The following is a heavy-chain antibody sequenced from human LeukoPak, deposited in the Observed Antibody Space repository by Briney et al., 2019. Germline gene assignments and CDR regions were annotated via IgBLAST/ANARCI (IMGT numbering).Heavy chain of an antibody. CDR2: IYTSGST. Sequence: SETLSLTCTVSGGSISSYYWSWIRQPAGKGLEWIGRIYTSGSTNYNPSLKSRVTMSVDTSKNQFSLKLSSVTAADTAVYYCAKRGGSGDPYYFDYWGQGTLVTVSS. CDR1: GGSISSYY. V-gene: IGHV4-4*07. D-gene: IGHD6-19*01. J-gene: IGHJ4*02. CDR3: AKRGGSGDPYYFDY.